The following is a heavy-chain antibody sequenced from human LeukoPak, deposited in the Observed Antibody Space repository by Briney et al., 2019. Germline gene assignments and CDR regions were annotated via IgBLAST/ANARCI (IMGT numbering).Heavy chain of an antibody. CDR1: GGSFSGYY. V-gene: IGHV4-34*01. J-gene: IGHJ6*02. Sequence: PSETLSLTCAVYGGSFSGYYWTWIRQSPEKGLEWIGEINHSGSTNYNPSLKSRVTISVDTSKNQFSLKLSSVTAADTAVYYCARVNCSGGSCYNGMDVWGQGTTVTVSS. D-gene: IGHD2-15*01. CDR3: ARVNCSGGSCYNGMDV. CDR2: INHSGST.